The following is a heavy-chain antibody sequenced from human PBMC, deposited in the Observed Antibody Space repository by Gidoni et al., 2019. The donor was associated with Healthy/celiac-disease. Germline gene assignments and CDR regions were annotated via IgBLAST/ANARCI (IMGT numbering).Heavy chain of an antibody. CDR3: AKGWYSDSSGYYRIDH. CDR2: IAYDGSNT. CDR1: GFIFRPSG. Sequence: QAPLVESGGSVVQPGWSLRLSCVASGFIFRPSGMHWVRQAPGKGLEWVAVIAYDGSNTFYANSVKGRFTISRDNSKNTLYLQMNGLRAEDTAVYYCAKGWYSDSSGYYRIDHWGQGTLVTVAS. D-gene: IGHD3-22*01. J-gene: IGHJ4*02. V-gene: IGHV3-30*18.